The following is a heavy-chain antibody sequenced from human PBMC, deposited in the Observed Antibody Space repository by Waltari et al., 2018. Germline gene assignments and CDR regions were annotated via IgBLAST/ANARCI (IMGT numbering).Heavy chain of an antibody. D-gene: IGHD1-7*01. CDR2: IKTEGGET. CDR3: ARDGDRNYDY. CDR1: GFSFSDYW. Sequence: EVQLVESGGGLVQPGGSLRLSCSISGFSFSDYWMTWVRQAPGEGLEWVGNIKTEGGETYYTDSVKGRFTISRDNGKNSLFLQMDSLKVEDTAVYYCARDGDRNYDYWGQGTLVTVSS. V-gene: IGHV3-7*01. J-gene: IGHJ4*02.